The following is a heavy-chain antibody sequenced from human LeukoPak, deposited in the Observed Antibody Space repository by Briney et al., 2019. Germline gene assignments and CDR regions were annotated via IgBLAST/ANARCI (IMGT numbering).Heavy chain of an antibody. CDR2: INPNSGGT. D-gene: IGHD6-19*01. CDR3: ARDSSGWNHDY. V-gene: IGHV1-2*06. J-gene: IGHJ4*02. Sequence: ASVKVSCKASGYSFTGYYMHWVRQAPGQGLEWMGRINPNSGGTNYAQKFQSRVTMTRDTSISTAYMELSRLRSDDTAVYYCARDSSGWNHDYWGQGTLVTVSS. CDR1: GYSFTGYY.